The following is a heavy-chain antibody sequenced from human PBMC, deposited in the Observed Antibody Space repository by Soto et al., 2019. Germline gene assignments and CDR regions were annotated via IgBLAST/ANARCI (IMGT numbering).Heavy chain of an antibody. CDR2: IYYTGST. V-gene: IGHV4-30-4*01. CDR3: ARGRGSNWYFDY. J-gene: IGHJ4*02. D-gene: IGHD6-13*01. Sequence: QPPGKGLEWIGYIYYTGSTFYNPSLRSRVTISGDTSKNEFSLKLSSVTAADTAVYSCARGRGSNWYFDYWGQGTLVTVSS.